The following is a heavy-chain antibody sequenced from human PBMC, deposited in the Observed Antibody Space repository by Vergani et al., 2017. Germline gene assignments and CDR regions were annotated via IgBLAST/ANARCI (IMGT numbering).Heavy chain of an antibody. CDR1: GYTFTDYY. J-gene: IGHJ4*02. CDR2: IYPNSGNT. V-gene: IGHV1-8*02. CDR3: ARGRGDCSSTSCPIGY. D-gene: IGHD2-2*01. Sequence: QVQLVQSGAEVKKPGASVKVSCKASGYTFTDYYLHWVRQAPGQGLEWMGWIYPNSGNTGYAQKFQGRVTMTRNTSISTAYMELSSLRSEDTAVYYCARGRGDCSSTSCPIGYWGQGALVTVSS.